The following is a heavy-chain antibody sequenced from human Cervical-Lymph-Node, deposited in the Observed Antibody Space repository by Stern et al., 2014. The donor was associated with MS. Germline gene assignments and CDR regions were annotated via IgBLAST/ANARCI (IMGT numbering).Heavy chain of an antibody. CDR2: ISSSGYT. CDR3: AREGGSYYDSDY. D-gene: IGHD1-26*01. Sequence: EVQLLESGGGLIKPGGSLILSCAASGFSFSSYGMNWVRQAPGKGLEWVSSISSSGYTYYADSVQGRFIISRDDAKKSLYLQMNSLRVEDTAVYYCAREGGSYYDSDYWGQGTLVTVSS. V-gene: IGHV3-21*01. J-gene: IGHJ4*02. CDR1: GFSFSSYG.